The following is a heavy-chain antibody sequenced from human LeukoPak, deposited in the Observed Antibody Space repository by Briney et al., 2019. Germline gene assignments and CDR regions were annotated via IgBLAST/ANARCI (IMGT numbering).Heavy chain of an antibody. D-gene: IGHD6-13*01. CDR3: ARASRGTATDY. V-gene: IGHV4-31*03. CDR2: IYYSGSS. Sequence: SETLSLTCTDSGGSISSGGYYWSWIRQHPGKGLEWIGYIYYSGSSYYNPSLKSRVTISVDTSKNQFSLKLSSVTAADTAVYYCARASRGTATDYWGQGTLVTVSS. J-gene: IGHJ4*02. CDR1: GGSISSGGYY.